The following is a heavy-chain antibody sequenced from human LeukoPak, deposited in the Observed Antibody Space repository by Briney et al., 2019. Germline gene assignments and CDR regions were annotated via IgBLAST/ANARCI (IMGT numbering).Heavy chain of an antibody. V-gene: IGHV4-39*07. Sequence: SETLSLTCSVSGGSISSNSYYWGWVRQPPGKGLEWIGSIYYSGSTYYNPSLKSRVTISVDTSKNQFSLKLSSVTAADTAVYYCARELRWYREDYWYFDLWGRGTLVTVSS. CDR1: GGSISSNSYY. D-gene: IGHD4-23*01. CDR3: ARELRWYREDYWYFDL. J-gene: IGHJ2*01. CDR2: IYYSGST.